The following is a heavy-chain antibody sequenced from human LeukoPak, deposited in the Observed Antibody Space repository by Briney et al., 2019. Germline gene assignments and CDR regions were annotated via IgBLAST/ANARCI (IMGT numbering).Heavy chain of an antibody. CDR1: GYTFTSYG. D-gene: IGHD1-26*01. Sequence: ASVKVSCKASGYTFTSYGISWVRQAPGQGLEWMGWISAYNGNTNYAQKLQGRVTMTTDTSTSTAYMELRSLRSDDTAVYYCARDQSGSLYRGYGDYFDYWGQGTLVTVSS. J-gene: IGHJ4*02. V-gene: IGHV1-18*01. CDR2: ISAYNGNT. CDR3: ARDQSGSLYRGYGDYFDY.